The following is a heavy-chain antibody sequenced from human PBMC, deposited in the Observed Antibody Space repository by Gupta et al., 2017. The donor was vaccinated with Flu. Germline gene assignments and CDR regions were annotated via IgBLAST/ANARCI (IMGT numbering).Heavy chain of an antibody. Sequence: QVQLQQWGAGLLKPSETLSLTCAVYGGSFSGYYWSWISQPPGKGLEWIGEINHSGSTNYNPSLKSRVTISVDTSKNQFSLKLSSVTAADTAVYYCARGITGDRKSRHRRYFDLWGRGTLVIVSS. V-gene: IGHV4-34*01. CDR3: ARGITGDRKSRHRRYFDL. D-gene: IGHD7-27*01. CDR1: GGSFSGYY. CDR2: INHSGST. J-gene: IGHJ2*01.